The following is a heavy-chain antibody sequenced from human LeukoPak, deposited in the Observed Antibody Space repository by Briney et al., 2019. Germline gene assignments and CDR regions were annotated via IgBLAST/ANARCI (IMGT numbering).Heavy chain of an antibody. CDR2: IYRGGNT. Sequence: GGSLRLSCAASGFTVSSNYLSWVRQAPGKGLEWVSLIYRGGNTYYADSVKGRFTISRDNSKNTFYLQMNSLRAEDTAVYYCARGSGDYNDYWGQGTLVTVSS. J-gene: IGHJ4*02. CDR3: ARGSGDYNDY. V-gene: IGHV3-53*01. CDR1: GFTVSSNY. D-gene: IGHD1-26*01.